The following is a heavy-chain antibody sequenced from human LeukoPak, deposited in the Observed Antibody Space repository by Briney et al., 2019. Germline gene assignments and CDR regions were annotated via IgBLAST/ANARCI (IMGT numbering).Heavy chain of an antibody. Sequence: SETLSLTCAVYGVSFSDYYWTWIRQTPGKGLEWIGEVFHSGTPNYNPSLKTRVSISVDTSKNQFSLRLRSVTAADTAVYYCARDGKGTGHYSYWGQGTLVTVSS. J-gene: IGHJ4*02. CDR2: VFHSGTP. D-gene: IGHD1-26*01. V-gene: IGHV4-34*12. CDR1: GVSFSDYY. CDR3: ARDGKGTGHYSY.